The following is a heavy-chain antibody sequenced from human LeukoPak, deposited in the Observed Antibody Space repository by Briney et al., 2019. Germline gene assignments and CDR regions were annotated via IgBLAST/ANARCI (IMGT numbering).Heavy chain of an antibody. CDR3: AREKIPALVFDP. Sequence: GGSLRLSYAASGFPFSSYEMHSLRQAPGKGLEWVAHISGSSGNILYSDSVKGRFSVSRDNANNLLYLQMNSLRVEDTAVYYCAREKIPALVFDPWGQGTLVAVSP. J-gene: IGHJ5*02. CDR2: ISGSSGNI. CDR1: GFPFSSYE. V-gene: IGHV3-48*03. D-gene: IGHD6-13*01.